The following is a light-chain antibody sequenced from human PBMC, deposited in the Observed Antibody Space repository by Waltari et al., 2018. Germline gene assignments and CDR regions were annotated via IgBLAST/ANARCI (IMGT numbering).Light chain of an antibody. Sequence: QSVLTQSPSVSGAPGQRVTIPCTGSSSNLGAGADVQWYQHLPGTAPQPLIYGNTNRPSGVPDRFSAAKSVTSASLAITGLQAEDEADYYCQSYDSSLSGWVFGGGTKLTVL. CDR3: QSYDSSLSGWV. CDR1: SSNLGAGAD. J-gene: IGLJ3*02. CDR2: GNT. V-gene: IGLV1-40*01.